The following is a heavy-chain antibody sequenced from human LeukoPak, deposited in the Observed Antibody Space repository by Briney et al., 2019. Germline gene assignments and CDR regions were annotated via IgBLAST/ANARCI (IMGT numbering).Heavy chain of an antibody. CDR1: GGSISSSSYY. CDR3: ARRVLLRLGESQYYFDY. CDR2: VRYTGST. V-gene: IGHV4-39*01. Sequence: SETLSLTCTVSGGSISSSSYYWAWIRQSPGKTLEWIGSVRYTGSTYDNPSLKSRVTLSVDTSKNQFSLKLSSVTAADTAVYYCARRVLLRLGESQYYFDYWGQGTLVTVSS. D-gene: IGHD3-10*01. J-gene: IGHJ4*02.